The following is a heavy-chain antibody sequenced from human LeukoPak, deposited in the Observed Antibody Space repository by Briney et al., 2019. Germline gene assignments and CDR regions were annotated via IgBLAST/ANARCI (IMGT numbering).Heavy chain of an antibody. V-gene: IGHV1-2*02. D-gene: IGHD6-19*01. J-gene: IGHJ4*02. CDR1: GHTFTGYY. CDR3: AQSSGWDSLKY. CDR2: INPNSGGT. Sequence: GASVKVSCKASGHTFTGYYMHWVRQDPGQGLEWMGWINPNSGGTNHAQKFQGRVSMTRDTSISTAYMELSRLRSDDTAVYYCAQSSGWDSLKYWGQGTLVTVSS.